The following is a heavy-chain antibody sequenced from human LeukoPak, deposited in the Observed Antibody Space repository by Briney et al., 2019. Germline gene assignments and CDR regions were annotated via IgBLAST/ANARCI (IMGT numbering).Heavy chain of an antibody. CDR3: ARDLDYGEKSEDY. D-gene: IGHD4/OR15-4a*01. J-gene: IGHJ4*02. CDR1: GYTFTTYY. V-gene: IGHV1-46*01. Sequence: GASVKVSCKTSGYTFTTYYMHWVRQAPGQGLEWMGIINPSGGSTHYPQKFQDRVTMTRDTSTSTVYMELSSLRSEDTAVYYCARDLDYGEKSEDYWGQGTLVTVSS. CDR2: INPSGGST.